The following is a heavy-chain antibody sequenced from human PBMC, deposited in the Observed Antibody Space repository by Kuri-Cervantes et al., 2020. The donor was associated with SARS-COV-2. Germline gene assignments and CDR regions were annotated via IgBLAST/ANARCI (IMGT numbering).Heavy chain of an antibody. D-gene: IGHD3-10*01. CDR1: GGSFSGYY. J-gene: IGHJ4*02. CDR3: ARTYGSGTPPSY. V-gene: IGHV4-34*11. Sequence: ESLKISCAVYGGSFSGYYWSWIRQPPGKGLEWIGYIYYSGSTNYNPSLKSRVTISVDTSKNQFSLKLSSVTAADTAVYYCARTYGSGTPPSYWGQGTLVTVSS. CDR2: IYYSGST.